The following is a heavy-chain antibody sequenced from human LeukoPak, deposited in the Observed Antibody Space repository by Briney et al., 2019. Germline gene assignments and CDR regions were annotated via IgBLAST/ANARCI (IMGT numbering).Heavy chain of an antibody. D-gene: IGHD3-10*01. CDR1: GYTFTGYY. CDR2: INPNSGVT. J-gene: IGHJ4*02. CDR3: ARGPRGDY. Sequence: ASVKVSCKASGYTFTGYYMHWVRQAPGQGLEWMGWINPNSGVTNYAQKFQGRVTMTRNTSISTAYMELSSLRSEDTAVYYCARGPRGDYWGQGTLVTVSS. V-gene: IGHV1-2*02.